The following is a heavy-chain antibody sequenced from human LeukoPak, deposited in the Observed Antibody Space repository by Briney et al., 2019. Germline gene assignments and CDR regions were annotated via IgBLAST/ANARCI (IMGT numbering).Heavy chain of an antibody. CDR2: ISGSGDIT. CDR3: AKDRNSGGSCLNG. J-gene: IGHJ4*02. Sequence: GGSLRLSCAASGFTFSSYAMSWVRQAPGKGLEWVPAISGSGDITYYADSVEGRFTISRDNSKNTLYLQMDSLRAEDTAIYYCAKDRNSGGSCLNGWGQGTLVTVSS. V-gene: IGHV3-23*01. D-gene: IGHD2-15*01. CDR1: GFTFSSYA.